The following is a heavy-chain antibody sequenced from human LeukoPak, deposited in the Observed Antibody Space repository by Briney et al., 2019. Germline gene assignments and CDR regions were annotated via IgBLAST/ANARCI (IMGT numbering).Heavy chain of an antibody. CDR2: ISSRSSTI. Sequence: GGSLRLSCAASGFTFSTHDLNWVRQAPGKGLEWVSFISSRSSTIYYADSVKGRFTISRDNSKNTLYLQMNSLTVEDTAVYYCATRLHLGEADAFDTWGQGTMVIVSS. CDR1: GFTFSTHD. V-gene: IGHV3-48*01. J-gene: IGHJ3*02. D-gene: IGHD3-16*01. CDR3: ATRLHLGEADAFDT.